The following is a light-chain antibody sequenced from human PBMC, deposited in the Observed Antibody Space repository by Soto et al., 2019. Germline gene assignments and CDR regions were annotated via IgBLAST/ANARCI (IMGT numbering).Light chain of an antibody. CDR2: DTS. CDR1: KNVSYF. J-gene: IGKJ4*02. CDR3: HQRSSWPLT. V-gene: IGKV3-11*01. Sequence: EILLTQSPATLSLSPGKRATLSCRASKNVSYFLSWYQQKPGQAPRLLIYDTSNRATGFPARFSGSWTGTDFTLTISSLEPEDFAVYYCHQRSSWPLTFGGGTKVESK.